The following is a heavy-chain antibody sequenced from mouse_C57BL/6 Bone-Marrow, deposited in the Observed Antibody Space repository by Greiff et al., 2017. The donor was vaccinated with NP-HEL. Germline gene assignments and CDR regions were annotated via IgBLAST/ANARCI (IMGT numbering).Heavy chain of an antibody. CDR1: GFTFSDFY. CDR3: ARDDGTGRFAY. J-gene: IGHJ3*01. D-gene: IGHD4-1*01. V-gene: IGHV7-1*01. Sequence: EVKLVESGGGLVQSGRSLRLSCATSGFTFSDFYMEWVRQAPGKGLEWIAASRNKANDYTTEYSASVKGRFIVSRDTSQSILYLQMNALRAEDTAMYYCARDDGTGRFAYWGQGTLVTVSA. CDR2: SRNKANDYTT.